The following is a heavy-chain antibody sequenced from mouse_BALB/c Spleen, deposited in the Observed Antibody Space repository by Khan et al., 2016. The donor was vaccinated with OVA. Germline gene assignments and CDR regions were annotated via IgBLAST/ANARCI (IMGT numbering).Heavy chain of an antibody. CDR2: IDPANGKT. D-gene: IGHD1-2*01. V-gene: IGHV14-3*02. CDR3: AHSLLLYAMDY. CDR1: GFNIKDTY. Sequence: MQLEESGAEFVKPGASVKLSCTASGFNIKDTYIHWVKQRPEQGLEWIGRIDPANGKTNYDPKFQGKATITADTSSNTAYLHLSSLTSEDTVVYYCAHSLLLYAMDYWGQGTSVTVPS. J-gene: IGHJ4*01.